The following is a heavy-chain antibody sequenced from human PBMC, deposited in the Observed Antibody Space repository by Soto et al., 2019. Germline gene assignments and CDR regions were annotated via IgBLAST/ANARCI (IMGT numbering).Heavy chain of an antibody. CDR3: AKAGTIFSLDLDYFDY. J-gene: IGHJ4*02. V-gene: IGHV3-23*01. CDR2: ISGSGGST. D-gene: IGHD3-9*01. CDR1: GFTFSSYA. Sequence: GGSLRLSCAASGFTFSSYAMSWVRQAPGKGLEWVSAISGSGGSTYYADSVKGRFTISRDNSKNTLYLQMNSLRAEDTAVYYCAKAGTIFSLDLDYFDYWGQGTLVTVSS.